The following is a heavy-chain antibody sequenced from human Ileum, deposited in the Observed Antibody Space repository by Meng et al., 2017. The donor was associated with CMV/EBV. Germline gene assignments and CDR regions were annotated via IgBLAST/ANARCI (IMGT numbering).Heavy chain of an antibody. CDR2: IHGGGGK. CDR3: VHRYSSSSGQVS. J-gene: IGHJ5*02. Sequence: ESGPTLAKPTQPLPLTCTFSGFSLSTNVESVGWICQPPGKALEWLALIHGGGGKQYSPSLQSRLTATRDTSKNQVVLTMTNMDPVDTATYYCVHRYSSSSGQVSWGQGTLVTVSS. V-gene: IGHV2-5*02. CDR1: GFSLSTNVES. D-gene: IGHD6-6*01.